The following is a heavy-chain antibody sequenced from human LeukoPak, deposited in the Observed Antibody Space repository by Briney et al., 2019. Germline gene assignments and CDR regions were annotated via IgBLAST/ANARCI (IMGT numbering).Heavy chain of an antibody. J-gene: IGHJ4*02. CDR1: GFAFSRND. Sequence: GGSLRLSCAASGFAFSRNDMSWVRQAPGKGLEWVSSIGGSGTRTYYADSVKGRFTISRDTSKNTLYLQMNSLGAEDAAVYYCAKYRGFGDSYDSWGRGTLVTVSS. V-gene: IGHV3-23*01. CDR2: IGGSGTRT. CDR3: AKYRGFGDSYDS. D-gene: IGHD3-10*01.